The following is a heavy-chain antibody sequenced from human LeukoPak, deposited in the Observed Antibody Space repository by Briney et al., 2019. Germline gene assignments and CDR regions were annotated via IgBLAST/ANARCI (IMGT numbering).Heavy chain of an antibody. CDR2: IYHSGST. V-gene: IGHV4-4*02. J-gene: IGHJ6*02. CDR3: ARNRIVVVPAAISYYYYYGMDV. Sequence: SESLSLTCAVSVGSISSSNWWSWVRQPPGKGLEWIGEIYHSGSTNYNPSLKSRVTISVDKSKNQFSLKLSSVTAADTAVYYCARNRIVVVPAAISYYYYYGMDVWGQGTTVTVSS. D-gene: IGHD2-2*01. CDR1: VGSISSSNW.